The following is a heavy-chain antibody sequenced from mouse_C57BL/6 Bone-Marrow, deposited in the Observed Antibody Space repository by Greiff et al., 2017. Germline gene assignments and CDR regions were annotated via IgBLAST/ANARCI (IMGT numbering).Heavy chain of an antibody. D-gene: IGHD4-1*01. CDR1: GYSITSGYY. V-gene: IGHV3-6*01. Sequence: EVKLEESGPGLVKPSQSLSLTCSVTGYSITSGYYWNWIRQFPGNKLEWMGYISYDGSNNYNPSLKNRISITRDTSKHQFFLMLNTVTTEDTATYYCARELGWFAYWGQGTLVTVSA. CDR3: ARELGWFAY. J-gene: IGHJ3*01. CDR2: ISYDGSN.